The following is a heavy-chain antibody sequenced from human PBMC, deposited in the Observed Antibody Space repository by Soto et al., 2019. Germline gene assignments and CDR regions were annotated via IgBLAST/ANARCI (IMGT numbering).Heavy chain of an antibody. D-gene: IGHD2-21*02. Sequence: SETLSLTCTVASGSIRSGGYYWSWIRQHPGKGLEWIGYIYYSGSTYYNPSLKSRVTISVDTSKNQFSLKPNSVTAADTAVYYCARDLWGYCGTDCYPLDVWGQGTTVT. V-gene: IGHV4-31*03. J-gene: IGHJ6*02. CDR1: SGSIRSGGYY. CDR3: ARDLWGYCGTDCYPLDV. CDR2: IYYSGST.